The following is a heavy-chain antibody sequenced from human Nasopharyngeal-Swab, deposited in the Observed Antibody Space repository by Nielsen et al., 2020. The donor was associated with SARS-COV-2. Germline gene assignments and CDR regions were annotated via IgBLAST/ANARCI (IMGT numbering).Heavy chain of an antibody. D-gene: IGHD6-13*01. J-gene: IGHJ6*02. CDR1: GFTFSSYS. CDR2: ISSSSSTI. V-gene: IGHV3-48*02. Sequence: GESLKISCAASGFTFSSYSMNWVRQAPGKGLEWVSYISSSSSTIYYADSVKGRFTISRDNAKNSLYLQMNSLRDEDMAVYYCARLDGYSSSWYPLDVWGQGTTVTVSS. CDR3: ARLDGYSSSWYPLDV.